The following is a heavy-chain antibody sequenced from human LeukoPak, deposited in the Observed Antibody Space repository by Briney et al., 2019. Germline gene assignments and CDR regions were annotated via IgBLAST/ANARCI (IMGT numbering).Heavy chain of an antibody. V-gene: IGHV4-59*01. D-gene: IGHD5-18*01. Sequence: SETLSLTCTVSGGSISSYYWSWIWQPPGKGLEWIGYIYYSGSTNYNPSLKSRVTISVDTSKNQFSLKLSSVTAADTAVYYCARGGGYSYGYDYWGQGTLVTVSS. CDR1: GGSISSYY. CDR3: ARGGGYSYGYDY. J-gene: IGHJ4*02. CDR2: IYYSGST.